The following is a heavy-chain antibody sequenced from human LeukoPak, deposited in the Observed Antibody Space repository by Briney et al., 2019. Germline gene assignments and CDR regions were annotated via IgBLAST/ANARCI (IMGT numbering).Heavy chain of an antibody. D-gene: IGHD4-17*01. CDR1: GGSFSGYY. Sequence: SETLSLTCAVYGGSFSGYYWSWIRQPPGKGLEWIGEISHSGSTNYNPSLKSRVTISVDTSKNQFSLKLSSVTAADTAVYYCARGSESYGDYASYYYYYYMDVRGKGTTVTVSS. CDR2: ISHSGST. CDR3: ARGSESYGDYASYYYYYYMDV. V-gene: IGHV4-34*01. J-gene: IGHJ6*03.